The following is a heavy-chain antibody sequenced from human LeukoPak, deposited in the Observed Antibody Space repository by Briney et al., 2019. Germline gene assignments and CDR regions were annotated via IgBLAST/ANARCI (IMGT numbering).Heavy chain of an antibody. CDR1: GFTFDDYS. Sequence: GRSLRLSCAASGFTFDDYSMHWVRQAPGKGLEWVSGISWNSGSIGYADSGKGRFTISRNNAKNSLYLQMNSLRAEDTALYYCAKDIRYDSSGYLFDYWGQGTLVTVSS. J-gene: IGHJ4*02. CDR2: ISWNSGSI. CDR3: AKDIRYDSSGYLFDY. V-gene: IGHV3-9*01. D-gene: IGHD3-22*01.